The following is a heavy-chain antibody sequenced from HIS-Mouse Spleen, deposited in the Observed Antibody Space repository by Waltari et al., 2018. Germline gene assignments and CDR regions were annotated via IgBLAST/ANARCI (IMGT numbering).Heavy chain of an antibody. CDR3: YSSSSFDY. V-gene: IGHV4-34*01. CDR2: INHRGST. D-gene: IGHD6-6*01. CDR1: GGSFSGYY. J-gene: IGHJ4*02. Sequence: QVQLQQWGAGLLKPSETLSLICAVYGGSFSGYYWSWIRQPPGKGLDWIGEINHRGSTNYNPSLKSGVTISVDTSKNRFSLKLSSVTAADTCARAGYSSSSFDYRGQGTLVTVSS.